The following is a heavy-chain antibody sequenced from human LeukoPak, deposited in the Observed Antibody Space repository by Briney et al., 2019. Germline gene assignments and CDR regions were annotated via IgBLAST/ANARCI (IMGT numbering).Heavy chain of an antibody. J-gene: IGHJ3*02. Sequence: PGGSLRLSCAASRFTFSDHYMDWVRQAPGKGLEWVARNRTRAKGYTTQYAPSVRDRFSISRDDSTNSVYLQMNSLKTEDTAVYFCATVGDYYDTRGFSSDAFDIWGLGTMVTVAS. CDR3: ATVGDYYDTRGFSSDAFDI. CDR1: RFTFSDHY. CDR2: NRTRAKGYTT. D-gene: IGHD3-22*01. V-gene: IGHV3-72*01.